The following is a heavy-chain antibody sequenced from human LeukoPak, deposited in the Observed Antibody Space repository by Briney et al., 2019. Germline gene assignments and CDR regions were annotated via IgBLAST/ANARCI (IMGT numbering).Heavy chain of an antibody. V-gene: IGHV3-23*01. CDR2: ISGSGGST. CDR1: GFTFSSYA. D-gene: IGHD3-22*01. J-gene: IGHJ4*02. Sequence: GGSLRLSCAASGFTFSSYAMNWVRQAPGKGLEWVSGISGSGGSTYYADSVKGRFTISRDNSKNTLYLQMNSLRAEDTAIYYCAKGYDSNSYYYYFDYWGQGTLVTVSS. CDR3: AKGYDSNSYYYYFDY.